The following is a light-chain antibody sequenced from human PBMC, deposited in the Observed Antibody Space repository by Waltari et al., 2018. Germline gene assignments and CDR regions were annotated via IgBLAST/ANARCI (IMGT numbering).Light chain of an antibody. CDR1: HSVRST. Sequence: EVVMTQSPATLSVSVGERATLSCRASHSVRSTLAWYQQKPGKAPRLLIYGASTRASGIPARFSGSGSGTEFTLTISSLQSEDFAVYFCQQYNDWPLTFGGGTKVEIK. CDR2: GAS. V-gene: IGKV3-15*01. J-gene: IGKJ4*01. CDR3: QQYNDWPLT.